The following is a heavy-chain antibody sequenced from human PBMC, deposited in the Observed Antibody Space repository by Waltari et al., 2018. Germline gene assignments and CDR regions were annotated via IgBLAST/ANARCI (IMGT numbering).Heavy chain of an antibody. J-gene: IGHJ6*02. CDR2: INPNSGGT. CDR1: GYTFTGYY. D-gene: IGHD2-2*01. Sequence: QVQLVQSGAEVKKPGASVKVSCKDSGYTFTGYYMHWVRPAPGQVLQWMGRINPNSGGTNYAQKCQGRVTMTRDTAISTAYMELSRLRSDDTAVYYCARDMRYCSSTSCSYYYYGMDVWGQGTTVTVSS. CDR3: ARDMRYCSSTSCSYYYYGMDV. V-gene: IGHV1-2*06.